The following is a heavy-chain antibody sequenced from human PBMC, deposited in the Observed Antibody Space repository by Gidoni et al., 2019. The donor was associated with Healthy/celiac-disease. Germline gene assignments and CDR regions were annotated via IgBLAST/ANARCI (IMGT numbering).Heavy chain of an antibody. CDR3: AKDGQRITMVRGVRGAFDI. CDR2: ISGSGGST. CDR1: GFTFGSYA. Sequence: EVQLLESGGGLVQPGGSLRISCAASGFTFGSYAMSWVRQAPGKGLGWFSAISGSGGSTYYADSVKGRFTISRDNSKNTLYLQMNSLRAEDTAVYYCAKDGQRITMVRGVRGAFDIWGQGTMVTVSS. D-gene: IGHD3-10*01. J-gene: IGHJ3*02. V-gene: IGHV3-23*01.